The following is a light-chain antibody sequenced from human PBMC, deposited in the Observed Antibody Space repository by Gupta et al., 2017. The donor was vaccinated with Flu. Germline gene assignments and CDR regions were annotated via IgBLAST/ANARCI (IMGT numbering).Light chain of an antibody. CDR3: SSYSTSNTLV. CDR2: EVS. CDR1: RSDIGDYKY. Sequence: TRSDIGDYKYVSWYQQFPGKAPNLIISEVSYRPSGVSSRFSGSKSGNTASLTISVLQAEDEADYYCSSYSTSNTLVFGTGTQVTVL. V-gene: IGLV2-14*01. J-gene: IGLJ1*01.